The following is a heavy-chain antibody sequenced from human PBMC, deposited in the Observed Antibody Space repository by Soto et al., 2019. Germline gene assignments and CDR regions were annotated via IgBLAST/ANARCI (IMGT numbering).Heavy chain of an antibody. V-gene: IGHV4-31*02. CDR2: IYYSGST. CDR3: ARDFHDRRSYFPPNYYCYGMDV. Sequence: SETLSLTCTVSGGSISSGGYYWSWIRQHPGKGLEWIGYIYYSGSTYYNPSLKSRVTISVDTSKNQFSLKLSSVTAADTAVYYCARDFHDRRSYFPPNYYCYGMDVWGQGTTVTVSS. CDR1: GGSISSGGYY. D-gene: IGHD1-1*01. J-gene: IGHJ6*02.